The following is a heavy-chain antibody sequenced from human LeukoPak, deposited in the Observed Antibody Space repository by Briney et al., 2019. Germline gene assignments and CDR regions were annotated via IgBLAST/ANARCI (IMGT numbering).Heavy chain of an antibody. CDR2: ISGSGGST. V-gene: IGHV3-23*01. J-gene: IGHJ4*02. CDR1: GFTFSSYA. CDR3: ASQRGYSYGYRLGTFDY. D-gene: IGHD5-18*01. Sequence: GGSLRLSCAASGFTFSSYAMSWVRQAPGKGLEWVSAISGSGGSTYYADSVKGRFTISRDNSKNTLYPQMNSLRAEDTAVYYCASQRGYSYGYRLGTFDYWGQGTLVTVSS.